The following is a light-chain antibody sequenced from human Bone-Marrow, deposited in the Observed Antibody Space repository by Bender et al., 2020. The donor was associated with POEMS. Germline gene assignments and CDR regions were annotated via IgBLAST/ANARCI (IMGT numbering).Light chain of an antibody. CDR3: CSYAGSSTYV. Sequence: QSALTQPASVSGSPGQSITIACTGTRSDIGSYNHVSWYQQHPGKAPKFMIFEVSKRPSGISDRFSGSKSANTASLTISGLQAEDDTDYYCCSYAGSSTYVFGTGTKVTVL. J-gene: IGLJ1*01. V-gene: IGLV2-23*02. CDR2: EVS. CDR1: RSDIGSYNH.